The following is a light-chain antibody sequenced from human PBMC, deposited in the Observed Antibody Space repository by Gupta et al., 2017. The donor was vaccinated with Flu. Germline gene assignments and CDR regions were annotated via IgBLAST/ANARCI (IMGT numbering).Light chain of an antibody. Sequence: ERAILSCRASQSVSSNLAWYQQKPGQAPRLLIYGASTRATGIPARFSGSGSGTEFTLTISSLQSEDFAVYYCQQYNNWPPLTFGGGTKVEIK. CDR1: QSVSSN. CDR2: GAS. V-gene: IGKV3-15*01. CDR3: QQYNNWPPLT. J-gene: IGKJ4*01.